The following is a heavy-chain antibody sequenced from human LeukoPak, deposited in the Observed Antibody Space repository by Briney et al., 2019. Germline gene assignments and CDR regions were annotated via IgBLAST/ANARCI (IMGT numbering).Heavy chain of an antibody. Sequence: GGSLRLYCAASGFTFSSYSMNWVRQAPGKGLEWVSSISSSSSYIYYADSVKGRFTISRDNAKNSLYLQMNSLRAEDTAVYYCARSLRFLGWLLDYWGQGTLVTVSS. D-gene: IGHD3-3*01. J-gene: IGHJ4*02. V-gene: IGHV3-21*01. CDR3: ARSLRFLGWLLDY. CDR2: ISSSSSYI. CDR1: GFTFSSYS.